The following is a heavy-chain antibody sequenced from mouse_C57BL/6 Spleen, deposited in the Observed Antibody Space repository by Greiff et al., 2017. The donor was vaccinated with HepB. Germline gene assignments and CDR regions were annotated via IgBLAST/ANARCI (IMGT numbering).Heavy chain of an antibody. Sequence: QVQLQQSGPELVKPGASVKISCKASGYAFSSSWMNWVKQRPGKGLEWIGRIYPGDGDTNYNGKFKGKATLTADKSSSTAYMQLSSLTSEDSAVYFCARSGTYYGGMDYWGQGTSVTVSS. V-gene: IGHV1-82*01. D-gene: IGHD2-10*01. J-gene: IGHJ4*01. CDR3: ARSGTYYGGMDY. CDR1: GYAFSSSW. CDR2: IYPGDGDT.